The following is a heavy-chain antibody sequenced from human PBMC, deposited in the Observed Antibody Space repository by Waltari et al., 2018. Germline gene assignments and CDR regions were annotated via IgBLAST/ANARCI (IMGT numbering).Heavy chain of an antibody. Sequence: EVQLVESGGGLVQPGGSLRLSCAASGFTFSEHYMDWVRQAPGEGLEWVARMRNKANVCRKEYVPSVKGRFTISRDDSKSSLYLQMNSLKSEDTAVYYCVRIRLGPTTRIFDSWGQGTLVTVSS. CDR2: MRNKANVCRK. D-gene: IGHD1-26*01. CDR1: GFTFSEHY. J-gene: IGHJ4*02. V-gene: IGHV3-72*01. CDR3: VRIRLGPTTRIFDS.